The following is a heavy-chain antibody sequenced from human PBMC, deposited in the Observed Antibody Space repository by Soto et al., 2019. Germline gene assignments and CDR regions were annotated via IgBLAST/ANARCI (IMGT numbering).Heavy chain of an antibody. Sequence: GGSLRLSCAASGFTFSSYSMNWVRQAPGKGLEWVSSISSSSSYIYYADSVKGRFTIPRDNAKNSLYLQMNSLRAEDTAVYYCARDRGYSYGRKGYYYYYGMDVWGQGTTVTVSS. CDR1: GFTFSSYS. D-gene: IGHD5-18*01. CDR3: ARDRGYSYGRKGYYYYYGMDV. V-gene: IGHV3-21*01. CDR2: ISSSSSYI. J-gene: IGHJ6*02.